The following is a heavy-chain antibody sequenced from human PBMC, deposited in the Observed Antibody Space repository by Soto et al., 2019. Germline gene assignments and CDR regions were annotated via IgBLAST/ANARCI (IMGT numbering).Heavy chain of an antibody. Sequence: PVGSLRLSCAASGFTVSSKYMSWVRQAPGKGLEWVSVIYRGGSTYYADSVKGRFTISRHNSKNTLYLQMNSLRAEDTAVYYCARGDGYYRPGYFQHWGQCTLVTSPQ. J-gene: IGHJ1*01. D-gene: IGHD3-22*01. CDR1: GFTVSSKY. CDR2: IYRGGST. CDR3: ARGDGYYRPGYFQH. V-gene: IGHV3-53*04.